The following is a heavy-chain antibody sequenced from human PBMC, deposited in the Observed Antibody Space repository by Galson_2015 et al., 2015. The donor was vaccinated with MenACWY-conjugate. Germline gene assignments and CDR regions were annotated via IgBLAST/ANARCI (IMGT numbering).Heavy chain of an antibody. J-gene: IGHJ1*01. Sequence: SLRLSCAASAFTFSGHAMHWVRQAPGKGLEWVSVISYDGSTSYYSDSVKGRFTISRDNSNNTLYLQLNSLRLADTALYYCATDRLAVPGRNIQHGGQGTLVTVSS. CDR2: ISYDGSTS. V-gene: IGHV3-30*04. CDR3: ATDRLAVPGRNIQH. D-gene: IGHD6-19*01. CDR1: AFTFSGHA.